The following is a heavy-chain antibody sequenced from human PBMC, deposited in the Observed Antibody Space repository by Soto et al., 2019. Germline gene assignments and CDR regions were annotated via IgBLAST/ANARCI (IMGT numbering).Heavy chain of an antibody. J-gene: IGHJ4*02. CDR2: IYYSGST. CDR1: GGSIYSGFYY. V-gene: IGHV4-31*03. D-gene: IGHD6-13*01. CDR3: ARGGQQQLAPTLDY. Sequence: QVQLQESGPGLVKPSQTLSLTCTVSGGSIYSGFYYWSWIRQLPGKGLEWIGYIYYSGSTYYNPSLKSRVTISVDTSKNEFSLELSSVTAADTAVYYCARGGQQQLAPTLDYWGQGTLVTVSS.